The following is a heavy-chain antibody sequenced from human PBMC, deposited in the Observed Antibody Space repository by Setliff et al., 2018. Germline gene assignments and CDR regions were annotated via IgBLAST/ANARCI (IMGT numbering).Heavy chain of an antibody. D-gene: IGHD3-22*01. CDR2: INTRGDT. CDR1: GYTFASYG. CDR3: ARDRNDNYESSGYYYAGGYMDV. J-gene: IGHJ6*03. Sequence: ASVKVSCKASGYTFASYGITWVRQAPGQGLEWMGYINTRGDTYYAQKFQGRVTMTRDASMSTVFMELSSLRSEDTAVYYCARDRNDNYESSGYYYAGGYMDVWGKGTTVTVSS. V-gene: IGHV1-8*01.